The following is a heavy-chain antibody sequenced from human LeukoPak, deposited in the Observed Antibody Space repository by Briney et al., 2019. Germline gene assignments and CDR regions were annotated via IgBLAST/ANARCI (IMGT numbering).Heavy chain of an antibody. CDR1: GGSISSYY. CDR2: IYYSGST. CDR3: AREVVCSSTSCYGDAFDI. J-gene: IGHJ3*02. Sequence: SETLSLTCTVSGGSISSYYWSWIRQHPGKGLEWIGYIYYSGSTYYNPSLESRVTISVDTSKNQFSLKLSSVTAADTAVYYCAREVVCSSTSCYGDAFDIWGQGTMVTVSS. V-gene: IGHV4-59*06. D-gene: IGHD2-2*01.